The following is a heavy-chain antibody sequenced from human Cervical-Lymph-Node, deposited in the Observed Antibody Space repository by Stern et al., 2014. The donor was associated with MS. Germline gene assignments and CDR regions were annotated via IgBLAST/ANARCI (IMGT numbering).Heavy chain of an antibody. Sequence: QLQLQESGPGLVKPSQTLSLTCTVSGGSISSGGYYWSWIRPHPGKVLEWIGYIYYSGSTYYNPSLKSRVTISVDTSKNQFSLKLSSVTAADTAVYYCARTLDSYGPFDYWGQGTLVTVSS. CDR2: IYYSGST. V-gene: IGHV4-31*03. J-gene: IGHJ4*02. D-gene: IGHD5-18*01. CDR1: GGSISSGGYY. CDR3: ARTLDSYGPFDY.